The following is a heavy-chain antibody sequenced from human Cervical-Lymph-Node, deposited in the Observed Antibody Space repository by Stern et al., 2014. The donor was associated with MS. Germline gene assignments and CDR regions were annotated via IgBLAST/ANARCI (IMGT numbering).Heavy chain of an antibody. V-gene: IGHV1-46*01. Sequence: DQLVESGAEVKKPGASVKVSCKASGYTFTSHYMHWVRQAPGQGLEWVGIINPSGDSASSAQQFQGSVTMIRDTSTRTVYMELSSLRSEDTAVYYCASGTGSKRPTGNYWGQGTLVTVSS. CDR3: ASGTGSKRPTGNY. CDR1: GYTFTSHY. J-gene: IGHJ4*02. CDR2: INPSGDSA. D-gene: IGHD3/OR15-3a*01.